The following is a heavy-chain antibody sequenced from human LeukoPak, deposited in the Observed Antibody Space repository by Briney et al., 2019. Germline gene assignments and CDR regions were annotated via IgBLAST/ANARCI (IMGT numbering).Heavy chain of an antibody. CDR1: CRSISNYY. J-gene: IGHJ5*02. Sequence: SDTLSLTCTVSCRSISNYYWNWIRQPPEKGLEWFGYISYSGCTKYNPSLQTRVTISIDTSKNHFSLTLRSVTAADTAGYYCARRVIISAAGVTDTWIDPWGQGILVTVSS. D-gene: IGHD6-19*01. CDR2: ISYSGCT. CDR3: ARRVIISAAGVTDTWIDP. V-gene: IGHV4-59*07.